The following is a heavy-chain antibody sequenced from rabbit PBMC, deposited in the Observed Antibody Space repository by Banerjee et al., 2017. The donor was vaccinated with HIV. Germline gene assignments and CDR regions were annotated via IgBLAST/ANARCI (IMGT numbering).Heavy chain of an antibody. V-gene: IGHV1S40*01. D-gene: IGHD6-1*01. J-gene: IGHJ6*01. CDR3: ARAGVDTGDGYDL. CDR2: IYAGSSGST. Sequence: QSLEESGGDLVKPGASLTLTCTASGFSFSSSYWICWVRQAPGKGLEWIACIYAGSSGSTYYASWAKGRFTISKASSTTVTLQMTSLTAADTAAYFCARAGVDTGDGYDLWGQGTLVTDS. CDR1: GFSFSSSYW.